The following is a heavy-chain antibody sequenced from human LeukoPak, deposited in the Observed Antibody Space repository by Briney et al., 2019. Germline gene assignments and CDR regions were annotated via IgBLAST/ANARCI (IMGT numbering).Heavy chain of an antibody. Sequence: QSGGSLRLSCAASGFTVSSNYMSWVRQAPGKGLEWVSLIYIDSRTFYADSVKGRFTISRDNSKNTVYLQMNSLRAEDTAVYYCARGEGTTGFSLDPWGQGTLVTVSS. V-gene: IGHV3-53*01. CDR2: IYIDSRT. CDR3: ARGEGTTGFSLDP. D-gene: IGHD1-1*01. CDR1: GFTVSSNY. J-gene: IGHJ5*02.